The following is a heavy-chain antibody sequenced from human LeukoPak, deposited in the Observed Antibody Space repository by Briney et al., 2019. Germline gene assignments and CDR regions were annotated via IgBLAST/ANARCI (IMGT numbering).Heavy chain of an antibody. J-gene: IGHJ4*02. Sequence: SETLSLTCTVSGGSISTRNYYWGWIRQPPGKGLEWIVSIRYIGSTYYNPSLRSRVTISVDTTKNQLSLKLASVTAADTAVYYCARQDCSAACNHFDYWGQGTLVTVSS. D-gene: IGHD2-15*01. CDR3: ARQDCSAACNHFDY. CDR1: GGSISTRNYY. CDR2: IRYIGST. V-gene: IGHV4-39*01.